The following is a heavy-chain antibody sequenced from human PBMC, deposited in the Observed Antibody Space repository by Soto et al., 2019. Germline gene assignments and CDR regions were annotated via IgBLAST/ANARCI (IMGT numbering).Heavy chain of an antibody. CDR3: AREEWELHYGY. D-gene: IGHD1-26*01. CDR2: ISYDGSNK. Sequence: GGSLRLSCAASGFTFSSYAMHWVRQAPGKGLEWVAVISYDGSNKYYADSVKGRFTISRDNSKNTLYLQMNSLRAEDTAVYYCAREEWELHYGYWGQGTLVTV. J-gene: IGHJ4*02. CDR1: GFTFSSYA. V-gene: IGHV3-30-3*01.